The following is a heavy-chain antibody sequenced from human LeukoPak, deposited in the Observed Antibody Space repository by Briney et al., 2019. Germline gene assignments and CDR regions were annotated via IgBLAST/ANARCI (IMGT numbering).Heavy chain of an antibody. CDR1: GFTFSSYA. V-gene: IGHV3-73*01. J-gene: IGHJ3*02. CDR3: TRLLAGSSPDDAFDI. D-gene: IGHD6-13*01. Sequence: GGSLRLSCAASGFTFSSYAMSWVRQASGKGLEWVGRIRSKANSYATAYAASVKGRFTISRDDSKNTAYLQMNSLKTEDTAVYYCTRLLAGSSPDDAFDIWGQGTMVTVSS. CDR2: IRSKANSYAT.